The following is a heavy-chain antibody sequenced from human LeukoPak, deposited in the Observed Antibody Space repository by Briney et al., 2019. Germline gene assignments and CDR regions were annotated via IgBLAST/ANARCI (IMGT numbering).Heavy chain of an antibody. CDR1: GFTFDDYA. J-gene: IGHJ5*02. D-gene: IGHD4-17*01. CDR2: ISWNSGSI. Sequence: GGSLRLSCAASGFTFDDYAMHWVRQAPGKGLEWVSGISWNSGSIGYADSVKGRFTISRDNAKNSLYLQMNSLRAEDTALYYCAKGTYGDYEYNWFDPWGQGTLVTVSS. V-gene: IGHV3-9*01. CDR3: AKGTYGDYEYNWFDP.